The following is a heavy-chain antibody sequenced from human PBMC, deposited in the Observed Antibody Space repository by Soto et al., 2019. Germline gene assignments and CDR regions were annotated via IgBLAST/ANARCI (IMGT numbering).Heavy chain of an antibody. Sequence: GGSLRLSCAASGFTFSSYGMHWVRQAPGKGLEWVAVISYDGSNKYYADSVKGRFTISRDNSKNTLYLQMNSLRAEDTAVYYCAKDTAPTGIAYAPWFDPWGQGTLVTVSS. J-gene: IGHJ5*02. V-gene: IGHV3-30*18. CDR2: ISYDGSNK. D-gene: IGHD6-13*01. CDR1: GFTFSSYG. CDR3: AKDTAPTGIAYAPWFDP.